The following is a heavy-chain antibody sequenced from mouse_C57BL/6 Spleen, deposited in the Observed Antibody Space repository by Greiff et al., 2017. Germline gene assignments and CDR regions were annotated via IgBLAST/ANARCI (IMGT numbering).Heavy chain of an antibody. D-gene: IGHD1-1*01. CDR2: IYIGNGYT. J-gene: IGHJ4*01. CDR3: ARALSTVGYAMDY. V-gene: IGHV1-58*01. Sequence: EVQLQESGAELVRPGSSVKMSCKTSGYTFTSYGINWVKQRPGQGLEWIGYIYIGNGYTEYNEKFKGKATLTSDTSSSAAYMQLSSLTSEDSAIYFSARALSTVGYAMDYWGQGTSVTVSS. CDR1: GYTFTSYG.